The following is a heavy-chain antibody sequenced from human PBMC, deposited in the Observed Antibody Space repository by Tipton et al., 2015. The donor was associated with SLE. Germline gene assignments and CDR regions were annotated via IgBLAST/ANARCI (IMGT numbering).Heavy chain of an antibody. CDR2: IYYSGST. Sequence: TLSLTCTVSGGSISSYYWSWIRQPPGKGLEWIGYIYYSGSTNYNPSLKSRVTISVDTSKNQFSLKLTSVTAADTAVYYCARHGPAAGEKAFDIWGQGTMVTVSS. J-gene: IGHJ3*02. CDR3: ARHGPAAGEKAFDI. V-gene: IGHV4-59*08. CDR1: GGSISSYY.